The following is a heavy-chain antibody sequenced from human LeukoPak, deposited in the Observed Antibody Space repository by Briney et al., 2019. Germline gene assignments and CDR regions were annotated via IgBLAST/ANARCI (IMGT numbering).Heavy chain of an antibody. Sequence: SETLSFTCTVSGGSISSYYWSWIRQPPGKGLEWIGYIYYSGSTNYNPSLKSRVTISVDTSKNQFSLKLSSVTAADTAVYYCARGGELLRGPYYFDYWGQGTLVTVSS. D-gene: IGHD1-26*01. J-gene: IGHJ4*02. CDR1: GGSISSYY. V-gene: IGHV4-59*01. CDR2: IYYSGST. CDR3: ARGGELLRGPYYFDY.